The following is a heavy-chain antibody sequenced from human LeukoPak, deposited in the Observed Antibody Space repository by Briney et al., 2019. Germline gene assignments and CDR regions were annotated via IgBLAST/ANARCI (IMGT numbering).Heavy chain of an antibody. CDR3: HGGYAYALENFDY. CDR2: ITGSGDNT. CDR1: GFIFSNYA. Sequence: GGSLRLSCAASGFIFSNYAMSWVRLTPGKGLEWISAITGSGDNTYYADSVKGRFTISRDNAKNTVYFQMKSLTGEDMGVYYWHGGYAYALENFDYWGHGTLVTVSS. V-gene: IGHV3-23*01. D-gene: IGHD3-16*01. J-gene: IGHJ4*01.